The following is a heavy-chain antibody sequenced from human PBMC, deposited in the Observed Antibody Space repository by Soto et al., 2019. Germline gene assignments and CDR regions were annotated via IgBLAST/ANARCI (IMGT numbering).Heavy chain of an antibody. CDR3: ARPIELLWFGELLYSGGFDY. D-gene: IGHD3-10*01. Sequence: SETLSLTCTVSGGSISSSSYYWGWIRQPPGKGLEWIGSIYYSGSTYYNPSLKSRVTISVDTSKNQFSLKLSSVTAADTAVYYCARPIELLWFGELLYSGGFDYWGQGTLVTVSS. CDR1: GGSISSSSYY. V-gene: IGHV4-39*01. CDR2: IYYSGST. J-gene: IGHJ4*02.